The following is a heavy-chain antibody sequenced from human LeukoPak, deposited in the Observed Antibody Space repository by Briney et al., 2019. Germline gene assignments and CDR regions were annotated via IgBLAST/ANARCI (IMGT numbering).Heavy chain of an antibody. V-gene: IGHV3-48*04. D-gene: IGHD3-3*01. J-gene: IGHJ4*02. CDR1: GFTFSSSN. CDR3: ARVPRSSRIPIFR. CDR2: ISGTSTAI. Sequence: GGSLRLSCAASGFTFSSSNMHWVRQAPGKGLEWVSFISGTSTAIYYADSVKGRFTISRDNAKNSLYLQLNSLRAEDTAVYYCARVPRSSRIPIFRWGQGTLVTVSS.